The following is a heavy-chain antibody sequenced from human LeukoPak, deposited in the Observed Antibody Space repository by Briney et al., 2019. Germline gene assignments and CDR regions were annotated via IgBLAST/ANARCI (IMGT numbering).Heavy chain of an antibody. D-gene: IGHD6-19*01. CDR3: ARCEYSAGWLLPHFDS. Sequence: ASVKVSCKASGYTFINYGISWVRQAPGQGLEWLGWISAYNGNTDYAQDFQGTSTMTTNTSSSTAYMELTRLRSADTGVHYCARCEYSAGWLLPHFDSWGPGNLVTVSS. CDR2: ISAYNGNT. V-gene: IGHV1-18*01. J-gene: IGHJ4*02. CDR1: GYTFINYG.